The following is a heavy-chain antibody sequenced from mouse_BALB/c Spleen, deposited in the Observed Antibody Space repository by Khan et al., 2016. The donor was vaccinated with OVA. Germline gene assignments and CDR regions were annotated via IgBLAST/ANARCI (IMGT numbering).Heavy chain of an antibody. D-gene: IGHD1-2*01. Sequence: EVELVESGGGLVKPGGSLKLSCAASGFTFSSYAMSWVHQTPEKRLEWVATISSGGSYTYYPDSVKGRFTISRDNARNTLYVQMSSLRSEDTAIYYCARTAWGYFDYWGQSTTLTVSS. J-gene: IGHJ2*01. CDR2: ISSGGSYT. V-gene: IGHV5-9-1*01. CDR1: GFTFSSYA. CDR3: ARTAWGYFDY.